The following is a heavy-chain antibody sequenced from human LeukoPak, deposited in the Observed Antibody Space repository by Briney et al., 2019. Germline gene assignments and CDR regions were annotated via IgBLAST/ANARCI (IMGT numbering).Heavy chain of an antibody. Sequence: PSETLSLTCTVSGGSVSSGSYYWSWIRQPPGKGLEWIGYIFYSGSTNYNPSLKSRITISVDTSKNQFSLRLSSVTAADTAMYYCATSVAYYYLDYWGQGTLVTVSS. CDR1: GGSVSSGSYY. J-gene: IGHJ4*02. CDR2: IFYSGST. D-gene: IGHD3-16*01. V-gene: IGHV4-61*01. CDR3: ATSVAYYYLDY.